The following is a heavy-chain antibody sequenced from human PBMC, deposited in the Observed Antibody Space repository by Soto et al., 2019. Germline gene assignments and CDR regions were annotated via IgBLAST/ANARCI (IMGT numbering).Heavy chain of an antibody. CDR2: IYYSGST. J-gene: IGHJ4*02. D-gene: IGHD3-16*01. CDR1: GGSISSGGYS. CDR3: ARHRGSYGGEYYFDY. V-gene: IGHV4-39*01. Sequence: SETLSLTCAVSGGSISSGGYSWSWIRQPPGRGLEWIGTIYYSGSTYSNPSLKSRVTISVDASKNQFSLRLSSVTAADTAVYYCARHRGSYGGEYYFDYWGQGSQVTVSS.